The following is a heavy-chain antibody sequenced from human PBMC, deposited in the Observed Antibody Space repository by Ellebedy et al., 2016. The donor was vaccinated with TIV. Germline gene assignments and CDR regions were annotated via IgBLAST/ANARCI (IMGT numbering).Heavy chain of an antibody. D-gene: IGHD1-26*01. Sequence: PGGSLRLSCVACEFTLCHYWMAWAPRAERKELEGVAVIKEDGSEKYSVDSVKGRFTISRDNAKNSLYLQMNSLKAEDTAVYSCARDTPQWVRLSYFDNWGQGTLVAVSS. CDR1: EFTLCHYW. J-gene: IGHJ4*02. CDR3: ARDTPQWVRLSYFDN. CDR2: IKEDGSEK. V-gene: IGHV3-7*03.